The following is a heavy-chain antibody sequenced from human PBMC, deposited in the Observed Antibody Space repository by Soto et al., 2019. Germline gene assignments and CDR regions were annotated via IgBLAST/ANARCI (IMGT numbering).Heavy chain of an antibody. V-gene: IGHV3-21*01. CDR3: ARDLHDYVSFRFDP. J-gene: IGHJ5*02. Sequence: PGGSLRLSCAASGFTFSTYAMAWVRQAPGKGLEWVSSISTSSLYRYYADSVKGRFTISRDNAKKSLYLQMNSLRAEDTAVYYCARDLHDYVSFRFDPWGQGTLVTVSS. CDR1: GFTFSTYA. CDR2: ISTSSLYR. D-gene: IGHD3-16*01.